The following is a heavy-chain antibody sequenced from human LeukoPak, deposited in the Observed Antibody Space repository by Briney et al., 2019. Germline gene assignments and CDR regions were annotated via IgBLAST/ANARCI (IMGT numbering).Heavy chain of an antibody. V-gene: IGHV3-30*02. D-gene: IGHD6-19*01. CDR2: IRYDGSNK. CDR1: GFTFSSYG. J-gene: IGHJ6*03. CDR3: ARQGGWSNDYYYMDV. Sequence: PGGSLRLSCAASGFTFSSYGMHWVRQAPGKGLEWVAFIRYDGSNKYYADSVKGRFTISRDNSKNSLYLQMNSLRAEDTALYYCARQGGWSNDYYYMDVWGKGTTVTVSS.